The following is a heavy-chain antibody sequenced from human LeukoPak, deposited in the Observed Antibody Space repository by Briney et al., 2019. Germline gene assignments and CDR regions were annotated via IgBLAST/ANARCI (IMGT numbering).Heavy chain of an antibody. J-gene: IGHJ3*02. Sequence: GGSLRLSCAASGFTYSSYAMHWLRQAPGKGLEWVAVISYDGSNKYYADSVKGRFTISRDNSKNTLYLQMNSLRAEDTAVYYCAKPARPYCSSTSCHDAFDIWGQGTMVTVSS. CDR2: ISYDGSNK. CDR1: GFTYSSYA. D-gene: IGHD2-2*01. V-gene: IGHV3-30*18. CDR3: AKPARPYCSSTSCHDAFDI.